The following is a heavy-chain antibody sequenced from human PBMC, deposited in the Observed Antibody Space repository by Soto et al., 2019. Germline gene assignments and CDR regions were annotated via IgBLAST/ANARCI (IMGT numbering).Heavy chain of an antibody. CDR2: IHPGDSDT. D-gene: IGHD6-19*01. CDR1: GYSFTNYW. V-gene: IGHV5-51*01. Sequence: GESLKISCQGSGYSFTNYWVGWVRQIPGRGLEWMGIIHPGDSDTRYSPFFQGQVTISADKSISTAYLQWSSLKASDTAMYYCARGPPSPYAIAVAGNDAFDIWGQGTMVTVSS. J-gene: IGHJ3*02. CDR3: ARGPPSPYAIAVAGNDAFDI.